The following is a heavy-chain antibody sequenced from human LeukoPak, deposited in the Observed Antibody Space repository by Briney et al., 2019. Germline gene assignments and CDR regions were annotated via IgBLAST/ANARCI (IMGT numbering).Heavy chain of an antibody. CDR3: ARRGYSYGVVGD. V-gene: IGHV4-30-4*01. CDR1: GGSISSGDHY. D-gene: IGHD5-18*01. Sequence: SETLSLTCTVSGGSISSGDHYWSWIRQPPGKGLEWIGYIHHSGNTYYNPSLKSRVTISVDTSKNQFSLKLSSVTAADAAVYYCARRGYSYGVVGDWGQGTLVTVSS. J-gene: IGHJ4*02. CDR2: IHHSGNT.